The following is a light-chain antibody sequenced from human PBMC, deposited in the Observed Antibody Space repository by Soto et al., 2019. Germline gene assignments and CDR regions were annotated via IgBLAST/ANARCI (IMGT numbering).Light chain of an antibody. CDR2: GAS. Sequence: EIVLTQSPGTLSLSPWERATLSCRASQSVSSSYLAWYQQKPGQAPRLLIYGASSRATGIPDRFSGSGSGTDFTLTISRLEPEDVAVDYCQQYGSSPPYTFGQGTKLEIK. CDR3: QQYGSSPPYT. V-gene: IGKV3-20*01. CDR1: QSVSSSY. J-gene: IGKJ2*01.